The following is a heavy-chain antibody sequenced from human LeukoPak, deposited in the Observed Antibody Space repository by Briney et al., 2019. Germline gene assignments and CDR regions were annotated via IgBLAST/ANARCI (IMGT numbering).Heavy chain of an antibody. CDR3: ARRVGSGWYENAFDI. J-gene: IGHJ3*02. CDR1: GGSISSYY. CDR2: IYTSGST. V-gene: IGHV4-4*07. Sequence: PSETLSLTCTVSGGSISSYYWSWIRQPAGKGLEWIGRIYTSGSTNYNPSLKSRVTMSVDTSKNQFSLKLSSVTAADTAVYYCARRVGSGWYENAFDIWAKGQWSPSLQ. D-gene: IGHD6-19*01.